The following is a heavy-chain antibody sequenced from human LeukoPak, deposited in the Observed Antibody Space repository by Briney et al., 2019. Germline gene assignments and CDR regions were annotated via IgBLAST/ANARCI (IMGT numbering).Heavy chain of an antibody. V-gene: IGHV3-48*03. D-gene: IGHD2-2*02. CDR1: GFTFSSYE. J-gene: IGHJ3*02. CDR2: ISSSGSTI. CDR3: ASRRGYCSSTSCYTGAFDI. Sequence: PGGSLRLSCAASGFTFSSYEMNWVRQAPGKGLEWVSYISSSGSTIYYADSVKGRFTISRDNAKNSLYLQMNSLRAEDTAVCYCASRRGYCSSTSCYTGAFDIWGQGTMVTVSS.